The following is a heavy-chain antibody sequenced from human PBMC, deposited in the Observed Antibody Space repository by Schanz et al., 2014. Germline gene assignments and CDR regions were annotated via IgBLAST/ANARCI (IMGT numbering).Heavy chain of an antibody. Sequence: EVKLLESGGTLVRPGGSLRLSCAASGFTFSTYAMAWVRQAPGKGLEWVSSINTGGDSTYYAVSVKGRFTISRDNSRDTVYLQMNSLGADDTAMYYCARWFLSRGGILDSWGQGTLVTVSS. CDR3: ARWFLSRGGILDS. V-gene: IGHV3-23*01. CDR2: INTGGDST. CDR1: GFTFSTYA. D-gene: IGHD3-10*01. J-gene: IGHJ4*02.